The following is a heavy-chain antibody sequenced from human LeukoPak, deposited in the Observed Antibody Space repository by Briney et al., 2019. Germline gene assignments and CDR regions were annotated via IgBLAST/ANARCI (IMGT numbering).Heavy chain of an antibody. V-gene: IGHV3-33*01. CDR3: ARDPDPIAAVPGFDY. Sequence: GGSLRLSCAASGFTFSSYGMHWVRQAPGKGLEWVAVIWSDSVKGRFTISRDNSKNTLYLQMNCLRAEDTAVYYCARDPDPIAAVPGFDYWGQGTLVTVSS. CDR1: GFTFSSYG. D-gene: IGHD1-14*01. J-gene: IGHJ4*02. CDR2: IW.